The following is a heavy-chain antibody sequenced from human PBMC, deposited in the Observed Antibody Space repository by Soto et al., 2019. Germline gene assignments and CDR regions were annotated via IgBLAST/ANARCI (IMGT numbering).Heavy chain of an antibody. CDR3: AFLKEAYSKTDRYYFDY. V-gene: IGHV1-2*02. J-gene: IGHJ4*02. D-gene: IGHD4-4*01. Sequence: ASVKVSCKASGGTLNNYAINWVRQAPNSGGTNYAQKFQGRVTMTRDTSISTAYMELSRLRSDDTAVYYCAFLKEAYSKTDRYYFDYWGQGTLVTVSS. CDR2: SGGT. CDR1: GGTLNNYA.